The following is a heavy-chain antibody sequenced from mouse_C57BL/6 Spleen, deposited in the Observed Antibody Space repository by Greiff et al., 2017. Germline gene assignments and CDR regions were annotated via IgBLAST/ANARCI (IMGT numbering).Heavy chain of an antibody. J-gene: IGHJ2*01. CDR2: IWSGGST. CDR1: GFSLTSYG. D-gene: IGHD1-1*01. V-gene: IGHV2-2*01. CDR3: ASTTVDYYFDY. Sequence: QVQLQQSGPGLVPPSQSLSITCTVSGFSLTSYGVHWVRQSPGKGLEWLGVIWSGGSTDYNAAFISRLSISKDNSKSQVFFKMNSLQADDTAIYYCASTTVDYYFDYWGQGTTLTVSS.